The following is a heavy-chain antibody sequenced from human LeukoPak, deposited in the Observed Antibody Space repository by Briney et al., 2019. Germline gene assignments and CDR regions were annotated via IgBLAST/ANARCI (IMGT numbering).Heavy chain of an antibody. CDR1: GYTFTGYY. Sequence: GASVKVSCKASGYTFTGYYMHWVRQAPGQGLEWMGWINPNSGGTNYAQKFQGRVTITRDTSISTAYMELRRLRYDDTAVYYCATAVIVAVFGDAFDIWGQGTLVTVSS. CDR3: ATAVIVAVFGDAFDI. J-gene: IGHJ3*02. V-gene: IGHV1-2*02. CDR2: INPNSGGT. D-gene: IGHD6-13*01.